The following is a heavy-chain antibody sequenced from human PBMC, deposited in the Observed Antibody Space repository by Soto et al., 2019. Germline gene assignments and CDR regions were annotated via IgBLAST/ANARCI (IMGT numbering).Heavy chain of an antibody. Sequence: PGWSQGLSCNCSGFRFSEHAMTWVRQAPGKGLEWVGFIRNTPYGGTTDYAASVRGRFTISRDDSESIAYLQMNSLKTEDSGVYYCSRGSFGYNGPWAPGTLVTVSS. D-gene: IGHD5-12*01. CDR2: IRNTPYGGTT. J-gene: IGHJ4*02. V-gene: IGHV3-49*04. CDR1: GFRFSEHA. CDR3: SRGSFGYNGP.